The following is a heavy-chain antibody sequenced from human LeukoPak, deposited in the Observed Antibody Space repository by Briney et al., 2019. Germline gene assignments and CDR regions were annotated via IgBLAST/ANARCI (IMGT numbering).Heavy chain of an antibody. Sequence: SETLSLTCTVSGGSISSYYWSWIRQPPGKGLEWIGYIYYSGSTNYNPSLKSRVTISVDTSKNQFSLKLSSVTAADTAVYYCARDATAMDYWYFDLWGPGTLVTVSS. CDR1: GGSISSYY. V-gene: IGHV4-59*01. D-gene: IGHD5-18*01. CDR2: IYYSGST. J-gene: IGHJ2*01. CDR3: ARDATAMDYWYFDL.